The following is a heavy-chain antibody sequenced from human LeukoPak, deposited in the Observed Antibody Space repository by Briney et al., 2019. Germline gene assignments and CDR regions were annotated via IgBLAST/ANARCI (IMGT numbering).Heavy chain of an antibody. CDR2: IYSSGNT. V-gene: IGHV4-39*01. Sequence: PSETLSLTCSVSGGSISRSSYYWGWIRQPPGKGLEWIGSIYSSGNTYYNPSLKSRVTISVDTSKNQFSLKLSSVTAADTAVYFCASGYGDLIPRDWGQGTLVAVSS. CDR3: ASGYGDLIPRD. CDR1: GGSISRSSYY. J-gene: IGHJ4*02. D-gene: IGHD5-18*01.